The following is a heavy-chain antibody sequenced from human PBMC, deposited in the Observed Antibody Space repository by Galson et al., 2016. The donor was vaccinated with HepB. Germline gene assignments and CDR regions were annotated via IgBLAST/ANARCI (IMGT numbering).Heavy chain of an antibody. Sequence: SLRLSCATSGFIFSDYGMHWVRQAPGKGLEWVAVVSSNGNNKYYAESLRGRFTISRDNSKNTLSLEIVGLRPEDTAVYYCAKDATQYNGSYFAYWGQGTVITVSS. J-gene: IGHJ4*03. CDR2: VSSNGNNK. CDR3: AKDATQYNGSYFAY. V-gene: IGHV3-30*18. D-gene: IGHD1-26*01. CDR1: GFIFSDYG.